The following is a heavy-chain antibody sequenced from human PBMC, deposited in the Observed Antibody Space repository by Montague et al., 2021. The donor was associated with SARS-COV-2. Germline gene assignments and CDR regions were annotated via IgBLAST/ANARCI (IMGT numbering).Heavy chain of an antibody. Sequence: SLRLSCAASGFRFSDYYMSWIRQAPGKGPEWVSDISSSSTYTSSADSVKGRFTISRDNAKNSLYLHLNSLRAEDTAVYYCSRGVGRYNWNYEGGFDLWGRGTLVTVSS. J-gene: IGHJ2*01. CDR3: SRGVGRYNWNYEGGFDL. CDR2: ISSSSTYT. V-gene: IGHV3-11*06. D-gene: IGHD1-7*01. CDR1: GFRFSDYY.